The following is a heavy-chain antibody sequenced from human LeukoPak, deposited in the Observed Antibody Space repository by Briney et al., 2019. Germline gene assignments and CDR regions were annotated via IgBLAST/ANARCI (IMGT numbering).Heavy chain of an antibody. CDR2: INPSGSST. CDR1: GYAFTRHY. CDR3: ARVSTMVRGVIILGY. J-gene: IGHJ4*02. V-gene: IGHV1-46*01. Sequence: GASVKVSCKASGYAFTRHYMHWVRQAPGQGLEWMGLINPSGSSTIYAQKFQGRVTMTRNTSISTAYMELSSLRSEDTAVYYCARVSTMVRGVIILGYWGQGTLVTVSS. D-gene: IGHD3-10*01.